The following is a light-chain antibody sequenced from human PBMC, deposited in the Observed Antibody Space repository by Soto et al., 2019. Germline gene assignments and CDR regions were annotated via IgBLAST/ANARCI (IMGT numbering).Light chain of an antibody. CDR2: GAS. J-gene: IGKJ1*01. Sequence: EIVLTQSPGTLSLSPGERATLSCRASQSVNSNYLAWYQQKPGQGPRLLMYGASSRATGIPDRFSGSGSGTDFTLTISSLEPEEFAVYYCQQYHNSPRTFGQGTKVEIK. CDR1: QSVNSNY. V-gene: IGKV3-20*01. CDR3: QQYHNSPRT.